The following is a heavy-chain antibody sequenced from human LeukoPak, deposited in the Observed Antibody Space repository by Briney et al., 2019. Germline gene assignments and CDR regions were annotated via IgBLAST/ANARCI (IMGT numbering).Heavy chain of an antibody. CDR3: ARDGEMRQRNWFDP. J-gene: IGHJ5*02. D-gene: IGHD5-24*01. Sequence: SVKVSCKASGGTFSSYGISWVRQAPGQGLEWMGGIIPIFGKADYAQKSQGRVTITADESTRIVYMELSSLRSEDTAVYYCARDGEMRQRNWFDPWGQGTLVTVSS. CDR2: IIPIFGKA. V-gene: IGHV1-69*13. CDR1: GGTFSSYG.